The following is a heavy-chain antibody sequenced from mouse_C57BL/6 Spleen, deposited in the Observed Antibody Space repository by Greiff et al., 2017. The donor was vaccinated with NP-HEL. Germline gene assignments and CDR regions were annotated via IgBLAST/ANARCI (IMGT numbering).Heavy chain of an antibody. D-gene: IGHD1-1*01. J-gene: IGHJ2*01. CDR2: ISYDGSN. V-gene: IGHV3-6*01. CDR1: GYSITSGYY. Sequence: EVKLQESGPGLVKPSQSLSLTCSVTGYSITSGYYWNWIRQFPGNKLEWMGYISYDGSNNYNPSLKNRISITRDTSKNQFFLKLNSVTTEDTATYYCARASYYYGSSLDYWGQGTTLTVSS. CDR3: ARASYYYGSSLDY.